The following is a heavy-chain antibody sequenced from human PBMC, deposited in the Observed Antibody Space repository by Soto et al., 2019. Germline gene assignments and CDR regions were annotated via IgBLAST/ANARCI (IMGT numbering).Heavy chain of an antibody. J-gene: IGHJ4*02. D-gene: IGHD2-15*01. CDR1: GGSISSDNYY. CDR3: ATMGTPATGLYYFDY. CDR2: ISYSGSA. V-gene: IGHV4-30-4*01. Sequence: QVQLQESGPGLEKPSQTLSLTCTVSGGSISSDNYYWSWIRQPPGKGLEWIGFISYSGSAYYNPSLKSRVTISVDTSKNQFSLNLSFVTAADTAVYYCATMGTPATGLYYFDYWGQGTLVTVSS.